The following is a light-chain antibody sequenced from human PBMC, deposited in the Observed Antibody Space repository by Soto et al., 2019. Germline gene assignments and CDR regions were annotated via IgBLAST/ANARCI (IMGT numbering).Light chain of an antibody. Sequence: DIQMTQSPSTRSGSVGDRVTSTCRASQTISSWLAWYQQKPGKAPKLLIYKASTLKSGVPSRFSGRGSGTDFTLTVESLQPEDFATYYRQQGYSNPWTFGQGTKVDIK. CDR3: QQGYSNPWT. CDR2: KAS. CDR1: QTISSW. V-gene: IGKV1-5*03. J-gene: IGKJ1*01.